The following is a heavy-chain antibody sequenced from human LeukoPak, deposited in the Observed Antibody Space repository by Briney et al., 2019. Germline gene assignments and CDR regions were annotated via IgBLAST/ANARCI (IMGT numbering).Heavy chain of an antibody. V-gene: IGHV3-48*03. CDR3: ARDYYDSSGRFDY. J-gene: IGHJ4*02. CDR1: GFAFSSFE. D-gene: IGHD3-22*01. Sequence: GGSLRLSCAASGFAFSSFEMNWVRQAPGKGLEWLSYISSSGSTIYYADSVKGRSTISRDNAKNSLYLQMNSLRSEDTAVYYCARDYYDSSGRFDYWGQGTLVTVSS. CDR2: ISSSGSTI.